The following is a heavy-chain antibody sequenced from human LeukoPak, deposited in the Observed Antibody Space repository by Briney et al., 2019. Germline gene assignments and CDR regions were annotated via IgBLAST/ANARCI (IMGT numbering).Heavy chain of an antibody. V-gene: IGHV4-4*07. CDR2: IYTSGST. D-gene: IGHD1-26*01. CDR3: ARFNGATDPFDI. Sequence: SETLSLTCTVSGGSISSYYWSWIRQPAGKGLELIGRIYTSGSTNYNPSLKSRVTLSVDTSKNQFSLKLSSVTAADTAVYYCARFNGATDPFDIWGQGTMVTVSS. J-gene: IGHJ3*02. CDR1: GGSISSYY.